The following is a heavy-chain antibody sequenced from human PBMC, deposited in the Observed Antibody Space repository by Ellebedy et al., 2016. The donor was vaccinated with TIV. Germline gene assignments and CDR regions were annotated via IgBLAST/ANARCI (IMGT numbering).Heavy chain of an antibody. D-gene: IGHD5-24*01. V-gene: IGHV3-30*01. CDR3: ARDLARRWLQSNFDY. CDR1: GFTFSSYA. Sequence: GESLKISCAASGFTFSSYAMHWVRQAPGKGLEWVAVISYDGSNKYYADSVKGRFTISRDNSKNTLYLQMNSLRAEDTAVYYCARDLARRWLQSNFDYWGQGTLVTVSS. CDR2: ISYDGSNK. J-gene: IGHJ4*02.